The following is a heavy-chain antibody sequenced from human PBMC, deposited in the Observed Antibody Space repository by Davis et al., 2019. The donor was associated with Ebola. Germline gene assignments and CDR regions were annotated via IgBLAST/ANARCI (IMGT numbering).Heavy chain of an antibody. D-gene: IGHD6-6*01. CDR3: ARMQLRGYYFDY. J-gene: IGHJ4*02. CDR2: INPNSGGT. CDR1: GYTFTGYY. V-gene: IGHV1-2*04. Sequence: AASVKVSCKASGYTFTGYYMHWVRQAPGQGLEWMGWINPNSGGTNYAQKFQGWVTMIRDTSISTAYTELSRLRSDDTAVYYCARMQLRGYYFDYWGQGTLVTVSS.